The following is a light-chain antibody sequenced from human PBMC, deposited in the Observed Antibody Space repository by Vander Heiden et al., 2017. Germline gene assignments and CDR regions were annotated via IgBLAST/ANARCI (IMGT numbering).Light chain of an antibody. CDR3: QQYSDYSWT. CDR1: QSISSW. J-gene: IGKJ1*01. Sequence: DIQMTQSPSTLSASIGGRVTITCRASQSISSWLAWYQQKPGKAPNLLIYKASSLESGVPSRFSGGGSGTEFSLTISSLQPDDFATYYCQQYSDYSWTFGQGTKVEI. V-gene: IGKV1-5*03. CDR2: KAS.